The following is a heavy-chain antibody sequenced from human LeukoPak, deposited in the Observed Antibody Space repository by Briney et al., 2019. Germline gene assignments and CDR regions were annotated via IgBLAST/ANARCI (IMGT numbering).Heavy chain of an antibody. CDR2: ISGSGGKT. J-gene: IGHJ4*02. D-gene: IGHD1-26*01. V-gene: IGHV3-23*01. Sequence: GGSLRLSCAASGFTFSSYAMSWVRQAPGKGPEWVSVISGSGGKTYYADSVKGRFTISRDNSKNTLYLQMNSLRAEDTAVYYCAKGREWELSLDYWGQGTLVTVSS. CDR1: GFTFSSYA. CDR3: AKGREWELSLDY.